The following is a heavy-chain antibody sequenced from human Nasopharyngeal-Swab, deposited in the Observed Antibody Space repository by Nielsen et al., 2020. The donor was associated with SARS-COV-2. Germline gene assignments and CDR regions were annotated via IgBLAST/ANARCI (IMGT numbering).Heavy chain of an antibody. CDR1: GFTFSSYS. CDR2: ISSSSSTI. J-gene: IGHJ4*02. V-gene: IGHV3-48*04. D-gene: IGHD6-13*01. CDR3: ARERLAAAGVFDY. Sequence: GGSLRLSCAASGFTFSSYSMNWVRQAPGKGLEWVSYISSSSSTIYYADSVKGRFTISRDNAKNSLYLQMNSLRAEDTAVYYCARERLAAAGVFDYWGQGTLVTVSS.